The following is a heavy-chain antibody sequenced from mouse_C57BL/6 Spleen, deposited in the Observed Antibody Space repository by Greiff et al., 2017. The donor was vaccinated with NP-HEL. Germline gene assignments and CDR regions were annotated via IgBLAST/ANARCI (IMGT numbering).Heavy chain of an antibody. Sequence: QVQLQQSGAELVKPGASVKLSCKASGYTFTSYWMHWVKQRPGQGLEWIGMIHPNSGSTNYNEKFKSKATLTVDKSSSTAYMQLSSLTSEDSAVYYCAREERYYYAMDYWGQGTSVTVSS. D-gene: IGHD1-1*01. CDR1: GYTFTSYW. J-gene: IGHJ4*01. CDR2: IHPNSGST. CDR3: AREERYYYAMDY. V-gene: IGHV1-64*01.